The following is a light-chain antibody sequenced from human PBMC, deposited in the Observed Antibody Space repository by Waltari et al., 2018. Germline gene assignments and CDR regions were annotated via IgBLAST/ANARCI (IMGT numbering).Light chain of an antibody. CDR1: SGHTSNI. Sequence: QLVLTQSPSASASLGASVKLTCTLSSGHTSNIVAWLQQQPEKGPRYLMKVNSDGSHSKGDEIPCRFSGSSSGAERYLTISSLQSEDEADYYCQTGGHGTWVFGGGTKLTVL. J-gene: IGLJ3*02. CDR3: QTGGHGTWV. CDR2: VNSDGSH. V-gene: IGLV4-69*01.